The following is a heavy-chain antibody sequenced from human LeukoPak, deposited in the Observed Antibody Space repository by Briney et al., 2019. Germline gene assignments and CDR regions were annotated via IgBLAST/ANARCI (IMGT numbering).Heavy chain of an antibody. V-gene: IGHV1-8*01. CDR2: MNPASGNT. D-gene: IGHD3-10*01. Sequence: GASVKVSCKASGYTFTSYDINWVRQATGQGLEWMGYMNPASGNTGYAQKFQGRVTMTTDTSISTAYMELSSLRSEDTAVYYCARSSGSGDFDYWGQGTLVTVSS. J-gene: IGHJ4*02. CDR1: GYTFTSYD. CDR3: ARSSGSGDFDY.